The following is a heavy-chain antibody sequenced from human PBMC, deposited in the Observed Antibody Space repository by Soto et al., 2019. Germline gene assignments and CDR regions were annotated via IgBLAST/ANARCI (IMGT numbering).Heavy chain of an antibody. D-gene: IGHD3-3*01. V-gene: IGHV3-7*03. CDR1: GFTFSSYW. Sequence: GGSLRLSCAASGFTFSSYWMSWVRQAPGKGLEWVANIKQDGSEKYYVDSVKGRFTISRDNAKNSLYLQMNSLRAEDTAVYYCARDLGGRYDFWSTTYYFDYWGQGTLVTVSS. CDR2: IKQDGSEK. CDR3: ARDLGGRYDFWSTTYYFDY. J-gene: IGHJ4*02.